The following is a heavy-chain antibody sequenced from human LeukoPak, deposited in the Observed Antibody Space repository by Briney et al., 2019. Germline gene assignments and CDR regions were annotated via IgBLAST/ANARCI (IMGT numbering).Heavy chain of an antibody. CDR1: GYSFTSYW. Sequence: GESLRISCKGSGYSFTSYWISWVRQMPGKGLEWMGRIDPSDSYTNYSPSFQGHFTISAYKSISTAYLQWSSLKASDSAMYYCARHGYYGSGSYYSFDYWGQGTLVTVSS. V-gene: IGHV5-10-1*01. D-gene: IGHD3-10*01. J-gene: IGHJ4*02. CDR2: IDPSDSYT. CDR3: ARHGYYGSGSYYSFDY.